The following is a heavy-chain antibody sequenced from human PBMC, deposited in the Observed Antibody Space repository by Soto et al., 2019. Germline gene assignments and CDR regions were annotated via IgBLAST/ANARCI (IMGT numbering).Heavy chain of an antibody. CDR2: IIPIFGTA. J-gene: IGHJ6*02. D-gene: IGHD5-12*01. CDR3: ARGGYSGYTYYYYYGMDV. CDR1: GGTFSSYA. Sequence: QVQLVQSGAEVKKPGSSVKVSCKASGGTFSSYAISWVRQAPGQGLEWMGGIIPIFGTANYAQKFQGRVTITADESTSTAYMELSSLRSEDTAVYYCARGGYSGYTYYYYYGMDVWGQGTTVTVSS. V-gene: IGHV1-69*01.